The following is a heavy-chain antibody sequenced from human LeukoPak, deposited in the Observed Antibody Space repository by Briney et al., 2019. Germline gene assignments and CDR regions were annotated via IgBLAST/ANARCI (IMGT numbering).Heavy chain of an antibody. CDR2: INNDGSTT. J-gene: IGHJ4*02. CDR3: ARDFRLRILTGYWTPYLET. V-gene: IGHV3-74*01. CDR1: GFTFSSYG. D-gene: IGHD3-9*01. Sequence: PGGSLRLSCAASGFTFSSYGMHWVRQAPGKGLVWVSRINNDGSTTNYADSVKGRFTISRDNAKNTLYLQMNSLRAEDTAVYYCARDFRLRILTGYWTPYLETWGQGTLVTVSS.